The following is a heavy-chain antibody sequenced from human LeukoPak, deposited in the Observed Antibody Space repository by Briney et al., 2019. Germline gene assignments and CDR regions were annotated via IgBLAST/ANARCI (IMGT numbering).Heavy chain of an antibody. CDR1: GFTFSTYG. D-gene: IGHD2-15*01. Sequence: GGSLRLSCAASGFTFSTYGMHLVRQAPGKGLEWVAVIWYDGSQKYYADSVKGRFTISRDNSKNTLYLQMNSLRAEDTAVYYCAKDQRILDWGQGTLVTVSS. CDR2: IWYDGSQK. V-gene: IGHV3-33*06. J-gene: IGHJ4*02. CDR3: AKDQRILD.